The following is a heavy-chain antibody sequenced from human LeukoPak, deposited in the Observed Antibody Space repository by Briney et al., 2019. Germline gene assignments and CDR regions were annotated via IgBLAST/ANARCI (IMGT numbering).Heavy chain of an antibody. Sequence: SETLSLTCAVYGGSFSGYYWSWLRQPPGKGLEWIGEINHSGSTNYNPPLKSRVTITVDTSKNQFSLKLSSVTAADTAVYYCARMTYYDFWSGYSYYMDVWGKGTTVTVSS. V-gene: IGHV4-34*01. CDR3: ARMTYYDFWSGYSYYMDV. CDR1: GGSFSGYY. D-gene: IGHD3-3*01. J-gene: IGHJ6*03. CDR2: INHSGST.